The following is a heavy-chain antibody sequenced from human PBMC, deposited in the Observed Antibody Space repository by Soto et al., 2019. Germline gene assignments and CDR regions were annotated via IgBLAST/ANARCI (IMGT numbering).Heavy chain of an antibody. CDR2: INHSGST. Sequence: PSETLSLTCAVYGGSFSGYYWSWIRQPPGKGLEWIGEINHSGSTNYNPSLKSRVTISVDTSKNQFSLKLSSVTAADTAVYYCASLFCSGATCYSDYWGQGMLVTVS. J-gene: IGHJ4*02. CDR1: GGSFSGYY. D-gene: IGHD2-15*01. V-gene: IGHV4-34*01. CDR3: ASLFCSGATCYSDY.